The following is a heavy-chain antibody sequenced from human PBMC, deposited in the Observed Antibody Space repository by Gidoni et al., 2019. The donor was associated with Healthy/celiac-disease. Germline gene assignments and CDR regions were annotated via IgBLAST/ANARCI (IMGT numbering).Heavy chain of an antibody. CDR2: IIPIFGTA. J-gene: IGHJ6*02. Sequence: QVQLVQSGAEVQKLGSSVKVSCKASGGTFSSYAISWVRQAPGQGLEWMGGIIPIFGTANYAQKFQGRVTITADESTSTAYMELSSLRSEDTAVYYCARDTKALAGYYYYYYGMDVWGQGATVTVSS. CDR1: GGTFSSYA. V-gene: IGHV1-69*01. D-gene: IGHD2-2*01. CDR3: ARDTKALAGYYYYYYGMDV.